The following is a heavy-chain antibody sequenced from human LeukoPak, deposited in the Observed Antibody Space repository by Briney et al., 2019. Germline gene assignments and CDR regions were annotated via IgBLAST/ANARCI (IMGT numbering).Heavy chain of an antibody. Sequence: SETLSLTCTGPGGSISSYYWSWIRQPPGKGLEWIGYIYYSGSTNYNPSLKSRVTISVDASKNQFSLKLSSVTAADTAVYYCARRGSSWYNYFDYWGQGTLVTVSS. CDR2: IYYSGST. CDR1: GGSISSYY. J-gene: IGHJ4*02. V-gene: IGHV4-59*01. D-gene: IGHD6-13*01. CDR3: ARRGSSWYNYFDY.